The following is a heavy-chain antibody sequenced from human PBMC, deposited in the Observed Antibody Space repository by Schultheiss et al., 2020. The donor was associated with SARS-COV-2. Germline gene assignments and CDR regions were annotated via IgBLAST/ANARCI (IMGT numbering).Heavy chain of an antibody. CDR3: AKDRRVRGRFDY. V-gene: IGHV3-30*18. Sequence: GESLKISCAASGFTFSSHWMHWVRQAPGKGLEWVAVISYDGSNKYYADSVKGRFTISRDNSKNTLYLQMNSLRAEDTAVYYCAKDRRVRGRFDYWGQGTLVTVSS. CDR2: ISYDGSNK. J-gene: IGHJ4*02. CDR1: GFTFSSHW. D-gene: IGHD3-10*01.